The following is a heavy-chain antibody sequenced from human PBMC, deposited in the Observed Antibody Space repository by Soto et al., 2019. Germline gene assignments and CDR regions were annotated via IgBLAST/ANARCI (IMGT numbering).Heavy chain of an antibody. J-gene: IGHJ6*02. CDR2: VKTKPAGGTT. V-gene: IGHV3-15*07. Sequence: EMQLVESGGNLVKPGGSLRLSCAGSGFSIANAWINWVRQGPGKGLEWVGRVKTKPAGGTTDYAAPVKDRFTLTRDDSKNTVFLQMSSLKIEDTAVYYCTTGAARGVWGRGTTVTVSS. CDR3: TTGAARGV. CDR1: GFSIANAW.